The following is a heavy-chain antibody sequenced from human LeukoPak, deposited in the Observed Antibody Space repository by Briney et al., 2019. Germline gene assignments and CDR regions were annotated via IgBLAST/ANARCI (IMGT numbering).Heavy chain of an antibody. V-gene: IGHV4-38-2*02. D-gene: IGHD4-23*01. CDR2: ISHSGTT. CDR1: DYSISSGYY. CDR3: ARGGPGGV. Sequence: PSETLSLTCTVSDYSISSGYYWGWIRQPPGKGLEWIGTISHSGTTYYNPSLKSRVTISRDTSKNQFSLKLSSVTAADTAVYYCARGGPGGVWGKGTTVTVSS. J-gene: IGHJ6*04.